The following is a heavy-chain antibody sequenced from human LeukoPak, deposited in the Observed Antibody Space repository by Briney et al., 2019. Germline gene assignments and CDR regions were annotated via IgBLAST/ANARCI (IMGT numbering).Heavy chain of an antibody. CDR2: INPNSGDT. V-gene: IGHV1-2*02. J-gene: IGHJ1*01. Sequence: ASVKVSCKASGYTFTGYYMHWVRQAPGQGLEWMGWINPNSGDTHYAQKFKGRFTMTRDTSISTAYMELSSLRSDDTAIYYCVTLCTADCYSDFHHWGQGTLVTVSS. CDR1: GYTFTGYY. CDR3: VTLCTADCYSDFHH. D-gene: IGHD2-21*01.